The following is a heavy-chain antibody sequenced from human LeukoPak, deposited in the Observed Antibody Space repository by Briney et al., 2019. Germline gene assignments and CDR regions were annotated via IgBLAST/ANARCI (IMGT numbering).Heavy chain of an antibody. D-gene: IGHD3-22*01. CDR1: GGSISGYS. CDR3: ARDYDSSGYSGMDV. Sequence: SETLSLTCTVSGGSISGYSWSWIRQPPGMGLEWIGYVYYSGNTKYNPSLKSRVTISIDTSKNQFSLKLSSVTAADTAVYYCARDYDSSGYSGMDVWGQGTTVIVSS. CDR2: VYYSGNT. J-gene: IGHJ6*02. V-gene: IGHV4-59*01.